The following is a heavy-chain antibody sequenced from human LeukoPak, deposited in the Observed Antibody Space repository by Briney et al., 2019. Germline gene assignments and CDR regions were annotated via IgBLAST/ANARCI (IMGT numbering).Heavy chain of an antibody. Sequence: PGGSLRLSCAASGFTFSSYAMSWVRQAPGKGLEWVSAISGSGGSTYYADSVKGRFTISRDNSKNTLYLQMNRLRAEDTAVYYCAKGSGSVVVPAALIDYWGQGALVTVSS. CDR1: GFTFSSYA. D-gene: IGHD2-2*01. CDR3: AKGSGSVVVPAALIDY. CDR2: ISGSGGST. J-gene: IGHJ4*02. V-gene: IGHV3-23*01.